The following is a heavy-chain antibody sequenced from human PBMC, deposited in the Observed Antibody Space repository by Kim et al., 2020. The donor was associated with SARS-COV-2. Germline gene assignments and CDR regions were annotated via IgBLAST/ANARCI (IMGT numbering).Heavy chain of an antibody. CDR3: AKDQKNRTVGAGYFDY. CDR2: ISNDGRNK. J-gene: IGHJ4*02. V-gene: IGHV3-30*18. CDR1: GFTFSSFG. Sequence: GGSLRLSCAASGFTFSSFGMHRVRQAPGKGLEWVAFISNDGRNKNFADSVKGRFTISRDNSKNTLYLQMNSLRGEETAVYYCAKDQKNRTVGAGYFDYWGQGTLVTVSS. D-gene: IGHD1-26*01.